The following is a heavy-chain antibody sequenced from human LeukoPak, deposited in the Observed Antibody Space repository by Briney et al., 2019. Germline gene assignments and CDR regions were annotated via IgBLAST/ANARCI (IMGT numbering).Heavy chain of an antibody. CDR2: INHSGST. CDR1: GGSFSGYY. Sequence: KPSETLSLTCAVYGGSFSGYYWSWIRQPPGKGLEWIGEINHSGSTNYNPSLKSRVTISVDTSKNQFSLKLSSVTAADTAVYYCARLAFRITMVRGVRRGWFDPWGQGTLVTVSS. V-gene: IGHV4-34*01. J-gene: IGHJ5*02. CDR3: ARLAFRITMVRGVRRGWFDP. D-gene: IGHD3-10*01.